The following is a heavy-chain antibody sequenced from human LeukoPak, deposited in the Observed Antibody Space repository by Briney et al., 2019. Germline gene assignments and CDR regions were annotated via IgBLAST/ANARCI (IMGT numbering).Heavy chain of an antibody. CDR3: ARPPNY. V-gene: IGHV4-59*08. Sequence: PSETLSLTCTVPGGSLSSDFWSWIRQPPGKGLEWIGYINYSGSTNYNPSLKSRVTMSVDTSKTQFSLKLTSVTAADTAVYYCARPPNYWGQGTLVTVSS. CDR2: INYSGST. J-gene: IGHJ4*02. CDR1: GGSLSSDF.